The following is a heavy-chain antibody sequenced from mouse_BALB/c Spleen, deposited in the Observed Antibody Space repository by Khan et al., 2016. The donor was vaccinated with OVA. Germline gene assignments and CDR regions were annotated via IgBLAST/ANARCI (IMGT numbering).Heavy chain of an antibody. CDR1: GYTFTDYA. J-gene: IGHJ2*01. Sequence: QVQLQQSGPELVRPGVSVKISCKGSGYTFTDYAFHWVKQSHAESLEWIGLISTYSGNTNYKQKFRGKATVTVDKSSSTAYMELARLTSEDSAIYYDTRPAYEGYYDYWGEGTTLTVSS. V-gene: IGHV1S137*01. D-gene: IGHD2-3*01. CDR3: TRPAYEGYYDY. CDR2: ISTYSGNT.